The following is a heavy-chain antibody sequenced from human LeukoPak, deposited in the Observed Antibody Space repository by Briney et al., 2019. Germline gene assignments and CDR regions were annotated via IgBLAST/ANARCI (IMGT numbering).Heavy chain of an antibody. CDR2: INPNNGGT. CDR1: GYTFTGYD. J-gene: IGHJ4*02. V-gene: IGHV1-2*02. Sequence: GASVKVSCKASGYTFTGYDMHWVRQAPGQGLECMGWINPNNGGTNLAQKFQGRVTMTRDTSMSTAYMELRRLISDDTAVYYCAREPDDMITFGGVIGDWGQGTLVTVSS. D-gene: IGHD3-16*02. CDR3: AREPDDMITFGGVIGD.